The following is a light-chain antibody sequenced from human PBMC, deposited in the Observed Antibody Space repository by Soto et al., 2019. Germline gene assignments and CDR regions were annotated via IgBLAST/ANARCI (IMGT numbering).Light chain of an antibody. CDR2: DVT. J-gene: IGLJ2*01. Sequence: QSALTQPRSVSASPGQSVTISCTGTSSDVGGYNYVSWYQQHPGKAPKVVVYDVTKRPSGVPDRFSGSKSGNTASLTISGLQAEDAADYSCSSYTSSSTVVFGGGTKVTV. V-gene: IGLV2-11*01. CDR3: SSYTSSSTVV. CDR1: SSDVGGYNY.